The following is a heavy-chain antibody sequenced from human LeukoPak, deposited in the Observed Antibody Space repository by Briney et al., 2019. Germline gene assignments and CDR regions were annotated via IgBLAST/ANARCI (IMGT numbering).Heavy chain of an antibody. D-gene: IGHD6-13*01. Sequence: GGSLRLSCAASGFTFSSYGMHWVRQAPGKGLGGVAVIWYDGSNKYYADSVKGRFTISRDNSKNTLYLQMNSLRAEDTAVYYCARDRQQLAAEYFQHWGQGTLVTVSS. CDR2: IWYDGSNK. CDR3: ARDRQQLAAEYFQH. V-gene: IGHV3-33*01. CDR1: GFTFSSYG. J-gene: IGHJ1*01.